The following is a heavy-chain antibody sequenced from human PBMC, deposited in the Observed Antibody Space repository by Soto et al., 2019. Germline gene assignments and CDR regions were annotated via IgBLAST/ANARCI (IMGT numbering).Heavy chain of an antibody. V-gene: IGHV3-11*04. CDR1: GGTFSDCY. Sequence: GGSLILSCAASGGTFSDCYMSWSRQAPGKGLEWVSYISSSSSTIYYADSVKGRLTISRDNAKNSLYLQMNSLRDEDTAVYYCAREETYYDFCRGKSDSYYYGMDVWGQGTTVTVSS. CDR2: ISSSSSTI. J-gene: IGHJ6*02. CDR3: AREETYYDFCRGKSDSYYYGMDV. D-gene: IGHD3-3*01.